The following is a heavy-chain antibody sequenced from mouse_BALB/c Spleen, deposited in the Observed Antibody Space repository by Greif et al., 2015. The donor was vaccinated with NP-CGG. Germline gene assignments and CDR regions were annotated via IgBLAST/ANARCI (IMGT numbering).Heavy chain of an antibody. J-gene: IGHJ4*01. CDR3: AKGAYYWGYAMDY. CDR1: GFNIKDTY. V-gene: IGHV14-3*02. Sequence: VQLQQSGAELVKPEASVKLSCTASGFNIKDTYMHWVKQRPEQGLEWIGRIDPANGNTKYDPKFQGKATITADTSSNTAYLQLSSLTSEDTAVYYCAKGAYYWGYAMDYWGQGTSVTVSS. D-gene: IGHD2-10*01. CDR2: IDPANGNT.